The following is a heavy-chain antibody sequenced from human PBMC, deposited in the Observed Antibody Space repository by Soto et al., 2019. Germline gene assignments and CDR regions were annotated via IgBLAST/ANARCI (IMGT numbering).Heavy chain of an antibody. V-gene: IGHV4-39*01. CDR2: IFYSGGT. J-gene: IGHJ5*02. Sequence: QLLLQESGPGLVKPSETLSLTCTVSGGSILDSTYYWAWIRQSPGKGLEWIGTIFYSGGTFYTPPLKSRVTMSVDTSNKQFSLKLSSVTAADTAVYYCARQASGYYYGWFDPWGQGTLVTVSS. CDR3: ARQASGYYYGWFDP. CDR1: GGSILDSTYY. D-gene: IGHD3-22*01.